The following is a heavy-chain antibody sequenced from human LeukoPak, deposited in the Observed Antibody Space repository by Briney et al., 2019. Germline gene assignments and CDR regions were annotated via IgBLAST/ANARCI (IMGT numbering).Heavy chain of an antibody. V-gene: IGHV3-48*03. CDR2: ISSRGTTT. CDR1: GFTFSSFE. J-gene: IGHJ4*02. CDR3: ASHYYDSSAYGY. D-gene: IGHD3-22*01. Sequence: TGGSLRLSCAASGFTFSSFEMNWVRQAPGKGLEWVSYISSRGTTTYYADSVKGRFTISRDNAKNSLYLHMNSLRAEDTAVYYCASHYYDSSAYGYWGQGTLVTVSS.